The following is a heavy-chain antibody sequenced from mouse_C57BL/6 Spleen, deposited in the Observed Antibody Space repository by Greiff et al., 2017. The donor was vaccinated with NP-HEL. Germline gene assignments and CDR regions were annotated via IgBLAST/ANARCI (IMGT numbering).Heavy chain of an antibody. CDR2: IDPENGDT. CDR3: TTRGVRLYAMDY. V-gene: IGHV14-4*01. Sequence: VQLKQSGAELVRPGASVKLSCTASGFNIKDDYMHWVKQRPEQGLEWIGWIDPENGDTEYASKFQGKATITADTSSNTAYLQLSSLTSEDTAVYYCTTRGVRLYAMDYWGQGTSVTVSS. D-gene: IGHD2-14*01. CDR1: GFNIKDDY. J-gene: IGHJ4*01.